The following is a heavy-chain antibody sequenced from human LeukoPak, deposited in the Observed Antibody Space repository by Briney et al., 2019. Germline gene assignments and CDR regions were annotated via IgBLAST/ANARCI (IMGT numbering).Heavy chain of an antibody. CDR3: GRVVPADSSHYYMDV. V-gene: IGHV3-48*03. CDR1: GFTFSSYA. CDR2: ISSSGRTI. Sequence: PGGSLSLPCAPSGFTFSSYAKHGARQAPGKGLVWVSYISSSGRTIYYADSVKGRFTISRDNAKNSLYLQMNSLRAEDTAVYYFGRVVPADSSHYYMDVWGKGTTVTVSS. J-gene: IGHJ6*03. D-gene: IGHD2-2*01.